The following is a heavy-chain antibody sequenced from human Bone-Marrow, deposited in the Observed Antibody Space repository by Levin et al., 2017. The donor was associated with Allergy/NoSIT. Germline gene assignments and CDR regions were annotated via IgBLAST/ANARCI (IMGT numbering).Heavy chain of an antibody. J-gene: IGHJ5*02. Sequence: PGGSLRLSCTVSGFTFSLYSMNWVRQAPGKGLDWVSSITSSSSYIYYADSVKGRFTISRDNAKNSLYLQMNSLRVEDTAVYYCARGLEYSGLPWGQGTLVTVSS. CDR2: ITSSSSYI. CDR3: ARGLEYSGLP. D-gene: IGHD5-12*01. CDR1: GFTFSLYS. V-gene: IGHV3-21*01.